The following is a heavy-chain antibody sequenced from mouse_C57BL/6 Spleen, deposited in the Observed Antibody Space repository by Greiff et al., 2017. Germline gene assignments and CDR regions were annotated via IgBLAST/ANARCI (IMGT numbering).Heavy chain of an antibody. D-gene: IGHD3-2*02. CDR3: ARRGAQALDY. V-gene: IGHV1-50*01. CDR2: IDPSDSYT. J-gene: IGHJ2*01. Sequence: QVQLKQPGAELVKPGASVKLSCKASGYTFTSYWMQWVKQRPGQGLEWIGEIDPSDSYTNYNQKFKGKATLTVDTSSSTAYMQLSSLTSEDSAVYYCARRGAQALDYWGKGTTLTVSS. CDR1: GYTFTSYW.